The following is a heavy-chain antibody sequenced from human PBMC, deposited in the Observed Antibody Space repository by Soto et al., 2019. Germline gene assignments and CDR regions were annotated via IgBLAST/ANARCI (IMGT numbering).Heavy chain of an antibody. V-gene: IGHV1-69*13. D-gene: IGHD3-22*01. CDR3: ARGPWYETSGYLYDF. J-gene: IGHJ4*02. Sequence: SVKVSCKASGGTPSNSAISWARQAPGQGLEWMGGIIPVFGLVKYAQNFQGRVTITADESTNTAYMELSSLRPEDTAVYYCARGPWYETSGYLYDFWGQGSLVTVSS. CDR1: GGTPSNSA. CDR2: IIPVFGLV.